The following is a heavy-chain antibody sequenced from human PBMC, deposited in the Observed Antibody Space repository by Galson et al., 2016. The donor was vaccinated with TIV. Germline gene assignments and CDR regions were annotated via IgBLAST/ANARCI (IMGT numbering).Heavy chain of an antibody. V-gene: IGHV3-21*06. CDR2: ISGNSRYI. Sequence: SLRLSCAASGFTFGTYTMNWVRLTPGKGLEWVASISGNSRYIYYTDSLMGRFTISSDNSKNLLSLHMNSLGVEDTAIYYCAREPTVFGVLSGLDSWGPGTLVTVSS. D-gene: IGHD3-3*01. J-gene: IGHJ4*02. CDR1: GFTFGTYT. CDR3: AREPTVFGVLSGLDS.